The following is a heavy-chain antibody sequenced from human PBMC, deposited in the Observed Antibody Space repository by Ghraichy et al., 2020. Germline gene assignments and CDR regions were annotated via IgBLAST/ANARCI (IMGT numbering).Heavy chain of an antibody. V-gene: IGHV3-66*01. D-gene: IGHD3-22*01. Sequence: GGSLRLSCAASGLTVSSNYMSWVRQAPGKGLEWVSVIYNDGSTYDADSVKGRFTISRDNSKNTMYLQMNSLRAEDTAVYFCASGYYNTGGFCLDFWGQGTLVTVSS. J-gene: IGHJ4*02. CDR2: IYNDGST. CDR1: GLTVSSNY. CDR3: ASGYYNTGGFCLDF.